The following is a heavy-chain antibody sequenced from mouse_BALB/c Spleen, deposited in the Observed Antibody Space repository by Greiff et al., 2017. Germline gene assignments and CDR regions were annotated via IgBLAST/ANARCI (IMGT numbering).Heavy chain of an antibody. D-gene: IGHD2-1*01. V-gene: IGHV14-3*02. Sequence: VQLQQSGAELVKPGASVKLSCTASGFNIKDTYMHWVKQKPEQGLEWIGRIDPANGNTKYDPQFPGTATITADTSSNTAYLQLSSLTSEDTAVYYCARDGNYYCAGWGQGTTLTGSS. CDR3: ARDGNYYCAG. CDR2: IDPANGNT. CDR1: GFNIKDTY. J-gene: IGHJ2*01.